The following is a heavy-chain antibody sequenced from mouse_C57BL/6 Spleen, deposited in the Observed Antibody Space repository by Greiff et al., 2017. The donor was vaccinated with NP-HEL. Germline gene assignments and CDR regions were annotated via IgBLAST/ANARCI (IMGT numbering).Heavy chain of an antibody. V-gene: IGHV3-6*01. J-gene: IGHJ1*03. Sequence: EVQLQESGPGLVKPSQSLSLTCSVTGYSITSGYYWNWIRQFPGNKLEWMGYISYDGSNNYNPSLKNRISITRDTSKNQVFLKLNSVTTEDTATYYCAREEDFDVWGTGTTVTVSS. CDR2: ISYDGSN. CDR1: GYSITSGYY. CDR3: AREEDFDV.